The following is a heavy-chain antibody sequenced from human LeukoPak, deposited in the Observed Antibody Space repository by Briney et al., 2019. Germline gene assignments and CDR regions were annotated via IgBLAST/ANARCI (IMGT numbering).Heavy chain of an antibody. D-gene: IGHD5-12*01. V-gene: IGHV3-21*01. J-gene: IGHJ4*02. CDR3: ARSQRGYSGYDY. CDR1: GFTFSSYS. CDR2: ISSSSSYI. Sequence: PGGSLRLSCAASGFTFSSYSMNWVRQAPGKGLEWVSSISSSSSYIYYADSVKGRFTISRDNAKNSLYLQMNGLRAEDTAVYYCARSQRGYSGYDYWGQGTLVTVSS.